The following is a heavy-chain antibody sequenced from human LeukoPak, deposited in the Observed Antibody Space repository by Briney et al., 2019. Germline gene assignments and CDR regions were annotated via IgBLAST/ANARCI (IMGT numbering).Heavy chain of an antibody. V-gene: IGHV4-38-2*01. D-gene: IGHD3/OR15-3a*01. CDR1: GYSISTGYY. CDR3: ARHYWTPGAFDI. Sequence: SETLSLTCGVSGYSISTGYYWGWVRQPPGKGLEWIVSSNRTGSTHHHPSLKSRVTISVDTSKNQFSLKLTSVTAADTAVYYCARHYWTPGAFDIWGQGAMVTVSS. J-gene: IGHJ3*02. CDR2: SNRTGST.